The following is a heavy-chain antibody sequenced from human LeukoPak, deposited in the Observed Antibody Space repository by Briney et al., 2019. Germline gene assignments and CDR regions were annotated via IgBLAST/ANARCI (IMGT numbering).Heavy chain of an antibody. CDR2: INPSGGST. J-gene: IGHJ4*02. D-gene: IGHD5-24*01. CDR1: GYTFTSYY. V-gene: IGHV1-46*01. CDR3: ASLTTAIETADY. Sequence: ASVKVSCTASGYTFTSYYMHWVRQAPGQGLEWMGIINPSGGSTSYAQKFQGRVTMTRDTSTSTVYMELSSLRSEDTAVYYCASLTTAIETADYWGQGTLVTVSS.